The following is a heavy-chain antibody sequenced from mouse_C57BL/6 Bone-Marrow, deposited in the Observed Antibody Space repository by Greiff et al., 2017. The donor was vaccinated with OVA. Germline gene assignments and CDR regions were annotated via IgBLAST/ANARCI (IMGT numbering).Heavy chain of an antibody. Sequence: QVQLKESGAELAKPGASVKLSCKASGYTFTSYWMHWVKQRPGQGLEWIGYINPSSGYTKYNQKFKDKATLTADKSSSTAYMQLSSLTYEDSAVYYCARLRWLLLAMDYWGQGTSVAVSS. D-gene: IGHD2-3*01. CDR2: INPSSGYT. CDR1: GYTFTSYW. V-gene: IGHV1-7*01. J-gene: IGHJ4*01. CDR3: ARLRWLLLAMDY.